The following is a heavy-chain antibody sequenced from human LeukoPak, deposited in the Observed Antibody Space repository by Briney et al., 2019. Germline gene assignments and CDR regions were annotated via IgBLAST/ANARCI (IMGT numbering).Heavy chain of an antibody. J-gene: IGHJ4*02. CDR1: GGPISSSSYY. CDR2: IYYSGST. D-gene: IGHD5-12*01. Sequence: SETLSLTCTVSGGPISSSSYYWGWIRQPPGKGLEWIGSIYYSGSTNYNPSLKSRVTISVDTSKNQFSLRLSSVTAADTAVYYCARVTGYMVEDYFDYWGQGTLVTVSS. V-gene: IGHV4-39*07. CDR3: ARVTGYMVEDYFDY.